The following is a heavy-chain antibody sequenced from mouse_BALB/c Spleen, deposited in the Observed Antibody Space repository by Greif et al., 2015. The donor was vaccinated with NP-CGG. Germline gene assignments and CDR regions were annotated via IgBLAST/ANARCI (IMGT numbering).Heavy chain of an antibody. D-gene: IGHD1-1*01. CDR3: ARHHYYGSSYAMDY. CDR1: GFSLTSYG. J-gene: IGHJ4*01. Sequence: VQVVESGPDLVAPSQSLSITCTVSGFSLTSYGVHWVRQPPGKGLEWLVVIWSDGSTTYNSALKSRPSISKDNSKSQVFLKMNSLQTDDTAMYYCARHHYYGSSYAMDYWGQGTSVTVSS. CDR2: IWSDGST. V-gene: IGHV2-6-2*01.